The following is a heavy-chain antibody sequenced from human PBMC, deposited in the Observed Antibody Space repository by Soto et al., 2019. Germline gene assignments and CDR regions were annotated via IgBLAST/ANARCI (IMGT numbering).Heavy chain of an antibody. V-gene: IGHV1-69*13. CDR1: GGTFSSYA. Sequence: ASVKVSCKASGGTFSSYAISWVRQAPGQGLEWMGGIIPIFGTANYAQKFQGRVTITADESTSTAYMELSSLRSEDTAVYYCAPIGYCSGGSCRRVGFDPWGQGTLVTVSS. J-gene: IGHJ5*02. D-gene: IGHD2-15*01. CDR3: APIGYCSGGSCRRVGFDP. CDR2: IIPIFGTA.